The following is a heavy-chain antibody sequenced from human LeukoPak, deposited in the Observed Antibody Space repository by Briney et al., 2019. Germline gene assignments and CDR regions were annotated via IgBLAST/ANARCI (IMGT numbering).Heavy chain of an antibody. V-gene: IGHV1-18*01. J-gene: IGHJ4*02. CDR1: GYTLTSYG. CDR2: ISAYNGNT. CDR3: ARDMGLDYYDSSGYYYVSRFDY. Sequence: ASVKVSCKASGYTLTSYGISWVRQAPGQGLEWMGWISAYNGNTNYAQKLQGRVTMTTDTSTSTAYMELRSLRSDDTAVYYCARDMGLDYYDSSGYYYVSRFDYWGQGTLVTVSS. D-gene: IGHD3-22*01.